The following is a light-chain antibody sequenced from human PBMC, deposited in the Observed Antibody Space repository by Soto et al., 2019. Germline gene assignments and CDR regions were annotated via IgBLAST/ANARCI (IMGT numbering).Light chain of an antibody. J-gene: IGKJ1*01. V-gene: IGKV3-20*01. CDR2: GAS. CDR1: QSVSSN. CDR3: QQYGSSGT. Sequence: TQSPSTLSVSPGERSTLSCRSSQSVSSNLAWYQQKPGQAPRLLIYGASNRATGIPDRFSGSGSGTDFTLTISRLEPEDFAVYYCQQYGSSGTFGQGTKVDI.